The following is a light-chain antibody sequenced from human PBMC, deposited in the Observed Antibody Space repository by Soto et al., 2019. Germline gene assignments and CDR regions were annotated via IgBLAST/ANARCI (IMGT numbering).Light chain of an antibody. CDR3: QQSYNTPWT. J-gene: IGKJ1*01. Sequence: DIQMTQSPSSLSASVGDRVTITCRASQRISNYLNWYQQKPGKAPKVLIYGTSSLQSGVPSRFSGSGSGTDFTLTISSLLPEDFATYYCQQSYNTPWTFGQGTRVEIK. CDR1: QRISNY. V-gene: IGKV1-39*01. CDR2: GTS.